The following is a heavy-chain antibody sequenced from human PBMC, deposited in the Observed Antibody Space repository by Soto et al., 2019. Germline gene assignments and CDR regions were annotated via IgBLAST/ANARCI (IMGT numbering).Heavy chain of an antibody. J-gene: IGHJ4*02. CDR2: IRSKAYGGTT. D-gene: IGHD3-3*01. CDR3: TRDSEAYYDFWSGYPVYFDY. Sequence: GGSLRLSCTASGFTFGDYAMSWFRQAPGKGLEWVGFIRSKAYGGTTEYAASVKGRFTISRDDSKSIAYLQMNSLKTEDTAVYYCTRDSEAYYDFWSGYPVYFDYWGQGTLVTVSS. V-gene: IGHV3-49*03. CDR1: GFTFGDYA.